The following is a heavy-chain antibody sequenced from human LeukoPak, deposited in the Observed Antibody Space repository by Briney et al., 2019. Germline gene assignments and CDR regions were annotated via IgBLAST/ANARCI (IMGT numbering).Heavy chain of an antibody. D-gene: IGHD3-22*01. J-gene: IGHJ4*02. V-gene: IGHV1-2*04. CDR2: INPNSGGT. CDR3: ARDPTYYYDSSGYGTKDEN. Sequence: ASVKVSCKASGYTFTGYYMHWVRQAPGQGLEWMGWINPNSGGTNYAQKFQGWVTMTRDTSISTAYMELSRLRSDDTALYYCARDPTYYYDSSGYGTKDENWGQGTLVTVSS. CDR1: GYTFTGYY.